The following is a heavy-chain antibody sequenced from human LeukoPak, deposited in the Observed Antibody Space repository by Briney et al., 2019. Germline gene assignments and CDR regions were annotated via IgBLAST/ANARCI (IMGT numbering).Heavy chain of an antibody. J-gene: IGHJ6*03. V-gene: IGHV3-9*01. D-gene: IGHD6-13*01. CDR2: ISWNSGSM. Sequence: PGGSLRLSCAASGFTFDDYAMHWVRQAPGKGLEWVSGISWNSGSMGYADSVKGRFTISRDNAKNSLYLQMNSLRAEDTALYYCAKAGAAGDYYYYYMDVWGKGTTVTVSS. CDR1: GFTFDDYA. CDR3: AKAGAAGDYYYYYMDV.